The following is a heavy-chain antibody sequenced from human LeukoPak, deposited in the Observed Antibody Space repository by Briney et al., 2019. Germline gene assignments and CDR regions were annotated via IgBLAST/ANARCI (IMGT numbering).Heavy chain of an antibody. CDR1: GGSISSYY. Sequence: SETLSLTCTVSGGSISSYYWSWIRQPPGKGLEWIGYIYYSGSTNYNPSLKSRVTISVDTSKNQFSLKLSSVTAADTAVYYCARGAKFDRLAFGYWGQGTLVTVSS. V-gene: IGHV4-59*01. J-gene: IGHJ4*02. D-gene: IGHD3-9*01. CDR2: IYYSGST. CDR3: ARGAKFDRLAFGY.